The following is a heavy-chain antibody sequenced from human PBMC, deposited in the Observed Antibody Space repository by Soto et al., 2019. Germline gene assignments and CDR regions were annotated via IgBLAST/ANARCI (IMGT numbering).Heavy chain of an antibody. Sequence: ASVKVSCKASGGTFSSYAISWVRQAPGQGLEWMGGIIPIFGTANYAQKFQGRVTITADESTSTAYMELSSLGAEDTAVYYCARRRTRYSSSWYPLKYCGGDCPAVYYYYGMDVWGQGTTVTVSS. CDR2: IIPIFGTA. D-gene: IGHD6-13*01. V-gene: IGHV1-69*13. CDR1: GGTFSSYA. CDR3: ARRRTRYSSSWYPLKYCGGDCPAVYYYYGMDV. J-gene: IGHJ6*02.